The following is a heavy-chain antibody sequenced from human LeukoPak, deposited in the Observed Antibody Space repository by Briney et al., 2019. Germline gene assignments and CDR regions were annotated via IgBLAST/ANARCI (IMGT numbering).Heavy chain of an antibody. V-gene: IGHV3-33*01. CDR1: GFTFNSNG. Sequence: GTSLRLSCAASGFTFNSNGMHWVRQAPGKGLEGVALIWYDGSNKYYADSVKGRFTISRDNSENTLYLQMNSLRAEDTAVYYCARIYFDWFSRCYFDYWGQGTLVTVSS. D-gene: IGHD3-9*01. CDR2: IWYDGSNK. CDR3: ARIYFDWFSRCYFDY. J-gene: IGHJ4*02.